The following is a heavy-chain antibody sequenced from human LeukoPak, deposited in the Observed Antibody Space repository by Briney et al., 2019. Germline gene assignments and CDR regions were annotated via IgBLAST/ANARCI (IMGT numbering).Heavy chain of an antibody. CDR1: GGSFSGYY. CDR2: INHSGST. Sequence: SETLSLACAVYGGSFSGYYWSWIRQPPGKGLEWIGEINHSGSTNYNPSLKSRVTISVDTSKNQFSLKLSSVTAADTAVYYCARRSTYYDILTGYRSYYFDYWGQGTLVTVSS. CDR3: ARRSTYYDILTGYRSYYFDY. D-gene: IGHD3-9*01. J-gene: IGHJ4*02. V-gene: IGHV4-34*01.